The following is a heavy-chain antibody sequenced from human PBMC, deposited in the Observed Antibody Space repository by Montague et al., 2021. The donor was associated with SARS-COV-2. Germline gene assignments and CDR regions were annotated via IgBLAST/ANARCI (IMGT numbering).Heavy chain of an antibody. CDR2: LYYSGAT. CDR1: GGSISDSNFH. Sequence: TLSLTCTVSGGSISDSNFHWGWIRQPPGKGLEWIGTLYYSGATYYNPSLKSRVTTSMDTSKNQFSLKLTSAIAADTAVYYCARLRGGTPGEHWGQGALVTVSS. D-gene: IGHD2-21*01. V-gene: IGHV4-39*07. CDR3: ARLRGGTPGEH. J-gene: IGHJ4*02.